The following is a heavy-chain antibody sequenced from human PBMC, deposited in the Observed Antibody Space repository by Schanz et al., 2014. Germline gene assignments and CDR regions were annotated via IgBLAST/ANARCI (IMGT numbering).Heavy chain of an antibody. D-gene: IGHD2-15*01. CDR2: IIPILGIA. V-gene: IGHV1-69*02. Sequence: QVQLVQSGAEVKKPGSSVKVSCKASGGTFSTYPINWLRQAPGQGLEWMGRIIPILGIANYAQKFQGRVTITADKSSDTAYMELSSLRSEDTAVYYCARGGGPEDVFDIWGQGTILTVSS. CDR3: ARGGGPEDVFDI. CDR1: GGTFSTYP. J-gene: IGHJ3*02.